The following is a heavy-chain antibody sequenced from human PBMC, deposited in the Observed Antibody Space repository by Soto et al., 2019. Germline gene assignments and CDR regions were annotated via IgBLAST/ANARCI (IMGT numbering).Heavy chain of an antibody. CDR2: MYYSGST. CDR3: ARARYGDTLFDY. D-gene: IGHD4-17*01. Sequence: PSETLSLTCTVSGGSISSGGYYWSWIRQHPGKGLEWIGYMYYSGSTYYNPSLKSRVTISVDTSKNQFSLKLSSVTAADTAVYYCARARYGDTLFDYWGQGTLVTVSS. V-gene: IGHV4-31*03. J-gene: IGHJ4*02. CDR1: GGSISSGGYY.